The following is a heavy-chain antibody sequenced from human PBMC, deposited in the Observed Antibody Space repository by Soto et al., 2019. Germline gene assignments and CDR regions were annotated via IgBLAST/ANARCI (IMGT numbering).Heavy chain of an antibody. Sequence: GGSLRLSCAASGFTFSSYGMHWVRQAPGKGLEWVAVIWYDGSNKYYADSVKGRFTISRDNSKNTLYLQMNSLRAEDTAVYYCAREGLLGRYFDWSRYRMIFDYWGQGTLVTVSS. CDR1: GFTFSSYG. CDR2: IWYDGSNK. D-gene: IGHD3-9*01. V-gene: IGHV3-33*01. J-gene: IGHJ4*02. CDR3: AREGLLGRYFDWSRYRMIFDY.